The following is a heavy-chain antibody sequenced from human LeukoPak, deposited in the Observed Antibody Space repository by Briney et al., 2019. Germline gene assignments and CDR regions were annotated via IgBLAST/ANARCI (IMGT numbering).Heavy chain of an antibody. Sequence: ASVKVSCKASGYTFTSYYMHWVRQAPGQGLEWMGLINPSGDSAIYAQKFQGRVTMTRDTSKNQFSLKLSSVSAADTAVYYCARGGGNGGGWVGQYYYMDVWGKGTTVTVS. J-gene: IGHJ6*03. V-gene: IGHV1-46*01. CDR2: INPSGDSA. D-gene: IGHD4-23*01. CDR3: ARGGGNGGGWVGQYYYMDV. CDR1: GYTFTSYY.